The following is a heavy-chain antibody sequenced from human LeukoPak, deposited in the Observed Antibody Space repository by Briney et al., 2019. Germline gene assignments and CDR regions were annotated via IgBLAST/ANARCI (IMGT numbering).Heavy chain of an antibody. CDR3: AIKGDYGDYYFDY. J-gene: IGHJ4*02. Sequence: GESLKISCQGSGYSFTSYWTSWVRQMPGKGLEWMGRIDPSDSYTNYSPSFQGHVTISADKSISTAYLQWSSLKASDTAMYYCAIKGDYGDYYFDYWGQGTLVTVSS. D-gene: IGHD4-17*01. CDR2: IDPSDSYT. CDR1: GYSFTSYW. V-gene: IGHV5-10-1*01.